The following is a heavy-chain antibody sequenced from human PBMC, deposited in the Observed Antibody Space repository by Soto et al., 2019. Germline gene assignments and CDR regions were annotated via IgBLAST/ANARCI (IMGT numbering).Heavy chain of an antibody. CDR2: VFHTGNT. CDR1: GDSIGRGAYY. CDR3: ARKAWVRFDY. Sequence: KPSETLSLTCSVSGDSIGRGAYYWTWVRQPPGKGLEWIGEVFHTGNTNYNPSLKSRVTMSEDKSTNEFSLKVTSVTAADTAIYYCARKAWVRFDYWGQGALVTVSS. J-gene: IGHJ4*02. D-gene: IGHD7-27*01. V-gene: IGHV4-4*02.